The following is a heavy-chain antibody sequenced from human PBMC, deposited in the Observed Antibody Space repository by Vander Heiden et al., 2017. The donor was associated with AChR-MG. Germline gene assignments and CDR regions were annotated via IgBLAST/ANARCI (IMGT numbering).Heavy chain of an antibody. Sequence: EVLLVESGGGLIQPGGSLTLSCAASGFTVSTAYITWVRQAAGKGLEWVSLISSDGITYYADSVKGRFTISRDISKNTVFLQMNSLRVEDTAVYYCARDTSSPERSDWWGQGTLVTVSS. CDR2: ISSDGIT. D-gene: IGHD2-21*01. CDR3: ARDTSSPERSDW. CDR1: GFTVSTAY. V-gene: IGHV3-53*01. J-gene: IGHJ4*02.